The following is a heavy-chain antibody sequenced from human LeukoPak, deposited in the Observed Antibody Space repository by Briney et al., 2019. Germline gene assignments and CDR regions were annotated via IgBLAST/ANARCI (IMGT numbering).Heavy chain of an antibody. V-gene: IGHV4-39*01. CDR2: IYYSGNT. Sequence: PSETLSLTCTVSGGSISSGSYYWSWIRQPPGKGLEWIGSIYYSGNTYYNASLKSQVSISIDTSKNQFSLRLTSVTAADTAVYYCARQTGSGLFILPGGQGTLVTVSS. CDR1: GGSISSGSYY. J-gene: IGHJ4*02. CDR3: ARQTGSGLFILP. D-gene: IGHD3/OR15-3a*01.